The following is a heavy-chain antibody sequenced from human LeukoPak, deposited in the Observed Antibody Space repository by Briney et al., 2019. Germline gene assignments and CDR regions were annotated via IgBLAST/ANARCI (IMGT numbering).Heavy chain of an antibody. D-gene: IGHD1-1*01. CDR1: GGSIRSHS. J-gene: IGHJ5*02. CDR2: INYFGTT. Sequence: SETLSLTCTVSGGSIRSHSWHWIRQSPGKGLEWIGSINYFGTTTYKPSLKSRVTLSVDASKNQFSLKLTSVTAADTAVYYCARDIGGDTDGRASYWFAPWGQGTLVTVSS. V-gene: IGHV4-59*11. CDR3: ARDIGGDTDGRASYWFAP.